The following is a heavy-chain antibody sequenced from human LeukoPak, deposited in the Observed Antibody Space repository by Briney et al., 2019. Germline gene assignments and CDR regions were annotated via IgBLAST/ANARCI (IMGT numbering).Heavy chain of an antibody. CDR1: GFTFSSYA. CDR2: ISYDGSNK. CDR3: ARDRGYYDSSGLVDY. J-gene: IGHJ4*02. D-gene: IGHD3-22*01. Sequence: GGSLRLSCAASGFTFSSYAMHWVRRAPGKGLEWVAVISYDGSNKYYADSVKGRFTISRDNSKNTLYLQMNSLRAEDTAVYYCARDRGYYDSSGLVDYWGQGTLVTVSS. V-gene: IGHV3-30-3*01.